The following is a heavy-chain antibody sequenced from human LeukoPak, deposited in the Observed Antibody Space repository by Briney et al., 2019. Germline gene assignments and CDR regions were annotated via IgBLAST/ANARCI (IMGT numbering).Heavy chain of an antibody. CDR1: GGAFISYA. V-gene: IGHV1-69*13. CDR3: ARGPITTRSHFDY. Sequence: PVKVSCKASGGAFISYAISWVRQAPGQGLEWMGGIIPIFATANYAQKFQGRVTITADESTSTAYMELSSLRSEDTAVYYCARGPITTRSHFDYWGQGTLVTVSS. J-gene: IGHJ4*02. D-gene: IGHD3-22*01. CDR2: IIPIFATA.